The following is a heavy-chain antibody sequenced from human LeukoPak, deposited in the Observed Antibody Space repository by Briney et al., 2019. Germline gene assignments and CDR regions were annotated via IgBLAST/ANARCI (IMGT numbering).Heavy chain of an antibody. CDR1: GGSISSYY. J-gene: IGHJ4*02. CDR2: SYYSGST. Sequence: SETLSLTCTVSGGSISSYYWSWIRQPPGKRLEWIGYSYYSGSTNYNPSLKSRVTIPVDTSKNQFSLKLGSVTAADTAVYYCARHGYYDSSGYYGFDYWGQGTLVTVSS. CDR3: ARHGYYDSSGYYGFDY. V-gene: IGHV4-59*08. D-gene: IGHD3-22*01.